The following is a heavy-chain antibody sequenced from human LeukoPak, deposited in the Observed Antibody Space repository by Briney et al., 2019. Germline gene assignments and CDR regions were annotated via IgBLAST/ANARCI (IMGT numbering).Heavy chain of an antibody. Sequence: GGSLRLSCAASGFTFSSYAMSWVLQAPGKGLGWVSVVSGSGGSTYYADSVKGRFTISRDNSKNTLYLQMNSLRAEDTAVYYCAKVLPSSSWYCYFDYWGQGTLVTVSS. J-gene: IGHJ4*02. V-gene: IGHV3-23*01. D-gene: IGHD6-13*01. CDR1: GFTFSSYA. CDR2: VSGSGGST. CDR3: AKVLPSSSWYCYFDY.